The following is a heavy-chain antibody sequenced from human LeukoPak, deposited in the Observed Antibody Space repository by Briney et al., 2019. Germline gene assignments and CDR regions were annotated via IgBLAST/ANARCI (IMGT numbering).Heavy chain of an antibody. J-gene: IGHJ4*02. Sequence: ASVKVSCKASGYTFTSYGISWVRQAPGQGLEWMGWISAYNGNTNYAQKLQGRVTMTTDTSTSTAYMELRSLRSDDTAVYYCARHKVVVPAASWAPFDYWGQGTLVTVSS. CDR3: ARHKVVVPAASWAPFDY. V-gene: IGHV1-18*01. CDR2: ISAYNGNT. CDR1: GYTFTSYG. D-gene: IGHD2-2*01.